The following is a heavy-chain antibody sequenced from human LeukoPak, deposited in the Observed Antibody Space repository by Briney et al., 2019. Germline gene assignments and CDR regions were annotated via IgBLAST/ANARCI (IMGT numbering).Heavy chain of an antibody. J-gene: IGHJ3*02. CDR2: IRYDGSNQ. Sequence: GGSLRLSCAASGFTFSNYGIHWVRQAPGKGLEWVTFIRYDGSNQYYADSVKGRFTLSRDNSKNTLYLQMNSLRAEDTAVYYCARVPGYYDSSGYRGGDVAFDIWGQGTMVTVSS. D-gene: IGHD3-22*01. V-gene: IGHV3-30*02. CDR3: ARVPGYYDSSGYRGGDVAFDI. CDR1: GFTFSNYG.